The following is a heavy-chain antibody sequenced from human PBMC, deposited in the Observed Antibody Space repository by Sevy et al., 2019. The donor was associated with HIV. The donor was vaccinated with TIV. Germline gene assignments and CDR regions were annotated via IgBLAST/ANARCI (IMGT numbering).Heavy chain of an antibody. D-gene: IGHD3-22*01. Sequence: SQTLSLTCAISGDSVSSNSAAWNWIRQSPSRGLEWLGRTYYRSKWYNDYAVSVKSRITINPGTSKNQFSLQLNSVTPEDTAVYYCARGRDSSGYYRRYYYYGMDVWGQGTTVTVSS. V-gene: IGHV6-1*01. CDR2: TYYRSKWYN. CDR1: GDSVSSNSAA. CDR3: ARGRDSSGYYRRYYYYGMDV. J-gene: IGHJ6*02.